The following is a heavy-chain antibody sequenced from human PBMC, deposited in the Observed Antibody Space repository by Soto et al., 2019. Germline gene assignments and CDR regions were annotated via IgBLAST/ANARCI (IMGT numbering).Heavy chain of an antibody. V-gene: IGHV4-39*01. Sequence: SETLSLTCTVSGGSIGSSSYYWGWIRQPPGKGLEWIGSIYYSGSTYYNPSLKSRVTISVDTSKNQFSLELSSVTAADTAVYYCASVKGDDFWSGYYRALYYYYGMDVWGQGTTVTVSS. CDR3: ASVKGDDFWSGYYRALYYYYGMDV. J-gene: IGHJ6*02. CDR1: GGSIGSSSYY. CDR2: IYYSGST. D-gene: IGHD3-3*01.